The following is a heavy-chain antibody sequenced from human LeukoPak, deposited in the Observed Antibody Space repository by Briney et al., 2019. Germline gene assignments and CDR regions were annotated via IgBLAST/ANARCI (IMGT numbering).Heavy chain of an antibody. V-gene: IGHV1-2*02. J-gene: IGHJ4*02. CDR1: GYTFTDYY. CDR2: INPNSGGT. CDR3: ARGQQWLEAFEH. Sequence: ASVTVSCKASGYTFTDYYMHWVRQAPGQGLEWMGWINPNSGGTNYAQKFQGRVIMTRDTSISTAYMEFNRLRSDDTAMYYCARGQQWLEAFEHWGQGTLVTVSS. D-gene: IGHD6-19*01.